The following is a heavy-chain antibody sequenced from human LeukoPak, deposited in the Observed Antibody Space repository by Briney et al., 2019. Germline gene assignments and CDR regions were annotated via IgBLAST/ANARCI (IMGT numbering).Heavy chain of an antibody. V-gene: IGHV4-39*07. CDR2: IYYSGST. CDR1: GGSISSSSYS. CDR3: ARFSATAATNLRLNWFDP. Sequence: SETLSLTCTVSGGSISSSSYSWGWIRQPPGKGLEWIGSIYYSGSTYYNPSLKSRVTISVDTSKNQFSLKLSSVTAADTAVYYCARFSATAATNLRLNWFDPWGQGTLVTVSS. D-gene: IGHD2-15*01. J-gene: IGHJ5*02.